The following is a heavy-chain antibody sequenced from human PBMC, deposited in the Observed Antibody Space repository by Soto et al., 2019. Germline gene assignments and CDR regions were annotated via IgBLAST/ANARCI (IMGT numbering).Heavy chain of an antibody. CDR2: IIPIFGTT. J-gene: IGHJ4*02. D-gene: IGHD1-26*01. Sequence: ASVKVSCKATGGTFSSYAISWVRQAPGQGLEWIGGIIPIFGTTNYAQKFQGRVTFTADESTSTAYMQLSSLRSEDTAVYYCARDLVSHSISGSHPSDYWGQGTQVTVSS. V-gene: IGHV1-69*13. CDR1: GGTFSSYA. CDR3: ARDLVSHSISGSHPSDY.